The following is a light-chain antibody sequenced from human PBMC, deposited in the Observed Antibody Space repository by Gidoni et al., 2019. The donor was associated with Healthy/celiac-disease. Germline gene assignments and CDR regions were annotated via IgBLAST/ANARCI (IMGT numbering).Light chain of an antibody. CDR2: DAS. V-gene: IGKV3-15*01. CDR3: QQYNNWTALT. CDR1: QSVSSN. J-gene: IGKJ4*01. Sequence: EIVMTQSPATLSVSPGERATLSCRASQSVSSNLACYQQKPGQAPRLLMYDASTSATGIPARFSGSGSGTEFTLTISSLQSEDFAVYYCQQYNNWTALTFXGXTKVEIK.